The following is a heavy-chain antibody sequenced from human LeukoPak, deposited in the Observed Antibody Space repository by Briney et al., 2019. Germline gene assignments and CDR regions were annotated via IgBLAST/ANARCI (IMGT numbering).Heavy chain of an antibody. CDR1: GLTLASYW. D-gene: IGHD6-25*01. J-gene: IGHJ4*02. V-gene: IGHV3-7*01. Sequence: GGSLRLSCAASGLTLASYWMTWVRQAPGKGPEWVANIKPDSSEKYYVDSVKGRFTISRDNAKNSLYLQMNSLRPEDTAIYYCTAAWSNFDFWGQGILVAVSS. CDR3: TAAWSNFDF. CDR2: IKPDSSEK.